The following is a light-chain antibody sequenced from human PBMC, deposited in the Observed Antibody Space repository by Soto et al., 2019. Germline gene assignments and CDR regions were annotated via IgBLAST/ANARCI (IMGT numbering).Light chain of an antibody. J-gene: IGLJ2*01. CDR1: SSDVGSYNL. CDR2: EVI. CDR3: CSYAGSTSLV. Sequence: QSALTQPASVSGSPGQSITISCTATSSDVGSYNLVSWYQQHPGKAPKVIIYEVIKRPSGVSNRFSGSKSGNTASLTISGLQAEDEGDYYCCSYAGSTSLVFGGGTKLTVL. V-gene: IGLV2-23*02.